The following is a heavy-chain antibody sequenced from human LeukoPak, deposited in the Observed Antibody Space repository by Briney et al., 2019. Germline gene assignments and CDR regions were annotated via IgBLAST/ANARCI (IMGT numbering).Heavy chain of an antibody. CDR2: MNPNSGNT. CDR3: ARASFYGGNSGKDY. V-gene: IGHV1-8*01. CDR1: GYTFTSYD. Sequence: ASVKVSCKATGYTFTSYDINWVRQASGQGLEWMGWMNPNSGNTGYAQKFQGRVTMTRNTSISTAYMELSSLRSEDTAVYYCARASFYGGNSGKDYWGQGTLVTVSS. J-gene: IGHJ4*02. D-gene: IGHD4-17*01.